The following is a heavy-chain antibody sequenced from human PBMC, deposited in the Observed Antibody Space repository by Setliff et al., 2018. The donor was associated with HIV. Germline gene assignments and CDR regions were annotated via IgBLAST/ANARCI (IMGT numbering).Heavy chain of an antibody. CDR2: IYTRGST. J-gene: IGHJ4*02. V-gene: IGHV4-61*02. CDR3: ARVGGKGYSNFLDS. Sequence: SETLSLTCVVSNGSLYSGSYYWSLIRQPAGQGLEWSGRIYTRGSTNYTPSLKNRVAISVDTSKNQFSLNLTSVTAADTAMYFCARVGGKGYSNFLDSWGQGALVTVS. CDR1: NGSLYSGSYY. D-gene: IGHD4-4*01.